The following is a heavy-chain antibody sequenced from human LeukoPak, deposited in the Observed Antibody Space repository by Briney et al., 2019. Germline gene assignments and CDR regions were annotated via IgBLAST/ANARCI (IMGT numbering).Heavy chain of an antibody. D-gene: IGHD2-2*01. J-gene: IGHJ3*02. CDR2: IYTSGST. Sequence: SETLSLTCTVPGGSISSGSYYWSWIRQPAGKGLEWIGRIYTSGSTNYNPSLKSRVTISVDTSKNQFSLKLSSVTAADTAVYYCARYCSSTSCLNAFDIWGQGTMVTVSS. CDR1: GGSISSGSYY. CDR3: ARYCSSTSCLNAFDI. V-gene: IGHV4-61*02.